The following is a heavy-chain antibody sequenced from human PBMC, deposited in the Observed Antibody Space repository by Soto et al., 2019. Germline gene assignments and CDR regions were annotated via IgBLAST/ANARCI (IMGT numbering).Heavy chain of an antibody. J-gene: IGHJ4*02. Sequence: GGSLRLSCLASGFPFSSYTMHWVRLAPGKGLEWVALISHHGTNEYYAESVKGRFTISRDNSKNTLYLQMNSLRTEDTALYYCAKEIDTGDNFWGQGTLVTVSS. V-gene: IGHV3-30*18. CDR2: ISHHGTNE. CDR3: AKEIDTGDNF. D-gene: IGHD5-18*01. CDR1: GFPFSSYT.